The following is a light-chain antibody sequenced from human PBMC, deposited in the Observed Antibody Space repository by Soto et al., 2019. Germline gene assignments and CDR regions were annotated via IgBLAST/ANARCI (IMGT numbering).Light chain of an antibody. V-gene: IGKV1-39*01. CDR3: QQTYTAPRT. CDR2: GAS. Sequence: DIQMTQSPSSLSASVGDRVTITCRASQSITIYLNWYQQQPGKAPRLLIYGASTLQTGVPSRFSGSGSMTDFTLTISDLQPGDFATYYCQQTYTAPRTFGQGTKVDIK. J-gene: IGKJ1*01. CDR1: QSITIY.